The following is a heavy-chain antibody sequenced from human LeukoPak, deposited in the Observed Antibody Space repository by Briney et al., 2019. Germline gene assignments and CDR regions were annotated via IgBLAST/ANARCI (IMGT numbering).Heavy chain of an antibody. Sequence: GGSLRLSCAASGFTVSSNYMSWVRQAPGKGLEWVSVIYSGGSTYYADSMKGRFTISRDNSKNTLYLQMNSLRAEDTAVYYCARRSDYGDYGYYFDYWGQGTLVTVSS. V-gene: IGHV3-53*01. D-gene: IGHD4-17*01. CDR1: GFTVSSNY. CDR3: ARRSDYGDYGYYFDY. J-gene: IGHJ4*02. CDR2: IYSGGST.